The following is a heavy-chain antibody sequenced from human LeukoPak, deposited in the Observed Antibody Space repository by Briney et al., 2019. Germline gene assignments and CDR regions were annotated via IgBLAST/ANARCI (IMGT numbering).Heavy chain of an antibody. V-gene: IGHV3-66*02. CDR2: LYSGDSA. Sequence: GGSLRLSCVASGFSISSGYMTWARQAPGKALEWVSLLYSGDSAYYPDSVKGRFTISRDNSKSTLHLQMDTLRTEDTAMYYCARDPWQGSTTLHWGQGIMVTVSS. CDR3: ARDPWQGSTTLH. J-gene: IGHJ4*02. CDR1: GFSISSGY. D-gene: IGHD1-26*01.